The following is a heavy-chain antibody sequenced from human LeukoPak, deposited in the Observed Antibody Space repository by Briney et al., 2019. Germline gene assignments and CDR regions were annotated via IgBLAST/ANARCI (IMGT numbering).Heavy chain of an antibody. J-gene: IGHJ6*02. CDR1: GGSLSSSSYY. D-gene: IGHD3-10*01. CDR3: AKDYYGSGSYYHGMDV. V-gene: IGHV3-23*01. CDR2: ISGSGGST. Sequence: ETLSLTCTVSGGSLSSSSYYCGWIRQAPGKGLEWVSGISGSGGSTYYADSVKGRFTISRDNSKNTLYKQMNSLRAEDTAVYYCAKDYYGSGSYYHGMDVWGQGTTVTVSS.